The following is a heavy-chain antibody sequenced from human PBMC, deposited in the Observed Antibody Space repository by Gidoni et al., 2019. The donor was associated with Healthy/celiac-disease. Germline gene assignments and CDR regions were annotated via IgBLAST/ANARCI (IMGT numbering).Heavy chain of an antibody. Sequence: QITLKESGPTLVKPTQTLTLTCTFSGFSLSTSGVGVGWIRQPPGKALEWLALIYWNDDKRYSPSLKRRLTITKDTSKNQVVLTMTNMDPVDTATYYCALTGYYAGFDYWGQGTLVTVSS. D-gene: IGHD3-9*01. CDR2: IYWNDDK. J-gene: IGHJ4*02. CDR3: ALTGYYAGFDY. V-gene: IGHV2-5*01. CDR1: GFSLSTSGVG.